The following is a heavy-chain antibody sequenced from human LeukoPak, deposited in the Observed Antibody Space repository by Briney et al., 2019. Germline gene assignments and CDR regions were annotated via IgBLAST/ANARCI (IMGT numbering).Heavy chain of an antibody. Sequence: KPSETLSLTCTVSGGSIGGYYYNWIRQPPGKGLEWIGYIYYSGSTNYNPSLKSRVTISLDTSKNQFSLKLSSVTTADTAVYYCARSVVTLYWYFDLWGRGTLVTVSS. CDR2: IYYSGST. J-gene: IGHJ2*01. D-gene: IGHD4-23*01. CDR3: ARSVVTLYWYFDL. V-gene: IGHV4-59*01. CDR1: GGSIGGYY.